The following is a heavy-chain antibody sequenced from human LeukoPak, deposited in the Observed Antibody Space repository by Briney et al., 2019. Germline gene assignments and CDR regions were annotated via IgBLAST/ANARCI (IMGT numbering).Heavy chain of an antibody. D-gene: IGHD3-22*01. J-gene: IGHJ6*02. V-gene: IGHV1-8*01. Sequence: GASVKVSCKASGYTFTSYDINWVRQATGQGLEWMGWMNPNSGNTGYAQKFQGRVTMTRNTSISTAYMELSSLRSEDTAVYYCARVKLRYYDSSGYDYYYYYGMDVRGQGTTVTVSS. CDR1: GYTFTSYD. CDR3: ARVKLRYYDSSGYDYYYYYGMDV. CDR2: MNPNSGNT.